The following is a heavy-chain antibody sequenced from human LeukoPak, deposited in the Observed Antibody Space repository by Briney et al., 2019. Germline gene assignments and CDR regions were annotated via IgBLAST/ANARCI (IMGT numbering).Heavy chain of an antibody. Sequence: GGSLRLSCAASGFTFSYYAMSWVRQAPGKGLEWVSAISGSGGSTYYADSVKGRFTISRDNSKNTLYLQMNSLRAEDTAVYYCAKDGMYSSSSSYYFDYWGQGTLVTVSS. V-gene: IGHV3-23*01. J-gene: IGHJ4*02. CDR1: GFTFSYYA. D-gene: IGHD6-6*01. CDR3: AKDGMYSSSSSYYFDY. CDR2: ISGSGGST.